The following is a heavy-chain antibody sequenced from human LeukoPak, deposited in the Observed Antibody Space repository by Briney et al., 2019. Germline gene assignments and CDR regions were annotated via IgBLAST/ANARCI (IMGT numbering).Heavy chain of an antibody. CDR3: ARLRYQYGHDAFDI. D-gene: IGHD2-2*01. CDR1: GGSISSYY. J-gene: IGHJ3*02. V-gene: IGHV4-59*08. Sequence: SETLSLTCTVSGGSISSYYWSWIRQPPGKGLEWIGYFSYSGTTNYNPSLKSRVTMSVDMSKNQFSLQLTSVTAADTAVYYCARLRYQYGHDAFDIWGQGALVTVSS. CDR2: FSYSGTT.